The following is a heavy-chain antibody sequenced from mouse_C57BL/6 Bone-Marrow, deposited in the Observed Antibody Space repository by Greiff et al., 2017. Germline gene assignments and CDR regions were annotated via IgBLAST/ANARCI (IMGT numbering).Heavy chain of an antibody. CDR3: ARWGGLYYFDY. D-gene: IGHD3-3*01. V-gene: IGHV1-64*01. Sequence: VQLQQSGAELARPGASVKMSCKASGYTFTSYTMHWVKQRPGQGLEWIGMIHPNSGSTNYNEKFKSKATLTVDKSSSTAYMQLSSLTSEDSAVYYCARWGGLYYFDYWGQGTTLTVSS. CDR1: GYTFTSYT. CDR2: IHPNSGST. J-gene: IGHJ2*01.